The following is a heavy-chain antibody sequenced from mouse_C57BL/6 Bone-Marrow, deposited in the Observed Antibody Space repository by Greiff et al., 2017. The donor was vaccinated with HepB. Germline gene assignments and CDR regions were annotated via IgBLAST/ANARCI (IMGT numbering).Heavy chain of an antibody. CDR3: ARSTGTFEFAY. Sequence: VKLSCKASGYTFTSYWMHWVKQRPGQGLEWIGEIDPSDSYTNYNQKFKGKSTLTVDKSSSTAYMQLSSLTSEDSAVYYCARSTGTFEFAYWGQGTLVTVSA. J-gene: IGHJ3*01. V-gene: IGHV1-69*01. CDR2: IDPSDSYT. CDR1: GYTFTSYW. D-gene: IGHD4-1*01.